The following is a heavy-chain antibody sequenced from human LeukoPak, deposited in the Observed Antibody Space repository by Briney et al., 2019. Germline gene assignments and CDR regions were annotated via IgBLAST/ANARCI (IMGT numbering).Heavy chain of an antibody. D-gene: IGHD3-10*01. Sequence: GGSLRLSCAASGFTFSSYAMSWVRQAPGKGLEWVSGISGSGGSTYYADSAKGRFTISRDNSKNTLYLQMNSLRAEDTAVYYCVKLGVTFGELSHIENYFGYWGQGTLVTVSS. V-gene: IGHV3-23*01. CDR1: GFTFSSYA. J-gene: IGHJ4*02. CDR2: ISGSGGST. CDR3: VKLGVTFGELSHIENYFGY.